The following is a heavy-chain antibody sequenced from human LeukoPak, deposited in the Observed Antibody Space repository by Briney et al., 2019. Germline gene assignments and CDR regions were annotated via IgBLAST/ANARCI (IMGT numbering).Heavy chain of an antibody. J-gene: IGHJ4*02. CDR1: GYTFTSYD. CDR2: MNPNSGNT. V-gene: IGHV1-8*03. Sequence: ASVKVSCKASGYTFTSYDINWVRQATGQGLEWMGWMNPNSGNTGYAQKFQGRVTITRDTSISTAYMELSSLRSEGTAVYYCAAYYDFWSGGEETRDYWGQGTLVTVSS. CDR3: AAYYDFWSGGEETRDY. D-gene: IGHD3-3*01.